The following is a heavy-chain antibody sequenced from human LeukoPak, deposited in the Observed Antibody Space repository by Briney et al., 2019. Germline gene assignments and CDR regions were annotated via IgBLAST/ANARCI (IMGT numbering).Heavy chain of an antibody. Sequence: SETLSLTCTVSGGSISSGSYYWSWIRQPAGKGLEWIGRIYTSGSTNYNPSLKSRVTISVDTSKNQFSLKLSSVTAADTAVYYCARSPRGRYFDHIYYYYMDVWGKGTTVTISS. D-gene: IGHD3-9*01. CDR1: GGSISSGSYY. CDR2: IYTSGST. J-gene: IGHJ6*03. CDR3: ARSPRGRYFDHIYYYYMDV. V-gene: IGHV4-61*02.